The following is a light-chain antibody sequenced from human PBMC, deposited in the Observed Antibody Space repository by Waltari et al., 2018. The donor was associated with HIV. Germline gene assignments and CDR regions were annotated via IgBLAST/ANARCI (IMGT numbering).Light chain of an antibody. CDR2: DDV. CDR1: NIGSTT. Sequence: SYVLTQAPSVSVAPGQTATISCGNIGSTTVQWYRQKPGRAPLLVVLDDVDRSSAIPARFSGARSGGRATLTISGVEAGDEADYYCQVWDRGYKEAVFGGGT. J-gene: IGLJ2*01. CDR3: QVWDRGYKEAV. V-gene: IGLV3-21*02.